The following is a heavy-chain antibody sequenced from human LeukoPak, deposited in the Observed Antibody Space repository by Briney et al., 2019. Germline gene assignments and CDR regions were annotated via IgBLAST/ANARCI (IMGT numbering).Heavy chain of an antibody. CDR2: IKQDGREK. Sequence: GGSLRLSCAASGFTFSRYWMTWVRQAPGKGLEWVANIKQDGREKNYVDSVRGRFTISRDNAKNSLYLQLNSLRVEDTAVYYCARDTSGYDPFWGQGTLVTVSS. J-gene: IGHJ1*01. CDR3: ARDTSGYDPF. D-gene: IGHD5-12*01. CDR1: GFTFSRYW. V-gene: IGHV3-7*05.